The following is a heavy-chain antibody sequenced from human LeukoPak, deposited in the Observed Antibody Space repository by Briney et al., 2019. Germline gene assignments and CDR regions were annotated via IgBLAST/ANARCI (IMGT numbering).Heavy chain of an antibody. V-gene: IGHV3-21*01. J-gene: IGHJ3*02. CDR2: ISSTSTYK. CDR1: GFTFSFYS. Sequence: NTGGSLRLSCAASGFTFSFYSMNWVRQAPGKGLEWVSFISSTSTYKYYADSVEGRFTISRDNAKNSMFLQMNSLRAEDTAVYYCAREGVDGFDIWGQGTMVTVSS. D-gene: IGHD3-10*01. CDR3: AREGVDGFDI.